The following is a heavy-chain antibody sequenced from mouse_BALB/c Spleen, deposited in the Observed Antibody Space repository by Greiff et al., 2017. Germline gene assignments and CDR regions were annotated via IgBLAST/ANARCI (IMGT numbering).Heavy chain of an antibody. V-gene: IGHV1S81*02. CDR2: INPSNGRT. J-gene: IGHJ4*01. Sequence: QVQLQQPGAELVKPGASVKLSCKASGYTFTSYWMHWVKQRPGQGLEWIGEINPSNGRTNYNEKFKSKATLTVDKSSSTAYMQLSSLTSEDSAVYYCARTMINAMDYWGQGTSVTVSS. D-gene: IGHD2-4*01. CDR3: ARTMINAMDY. CDR1: GYTFTSYW.